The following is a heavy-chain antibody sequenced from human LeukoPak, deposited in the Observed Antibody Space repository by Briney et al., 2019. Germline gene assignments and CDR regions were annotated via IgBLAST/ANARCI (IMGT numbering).Heavy chain of an antibody. V-gene: IGHV5-51*01. Sequence: GESLKISCKGSGYSFTSYWIGWVRQMPGKGLEWMGIIYPGDSDTRYSPSFQGQVTISADKSISTAYLQWSSLKASDTAMYYCARHGDSTTVTTWYFDLWGRGTLVTVSS. J-gene: IGHJ2*01. CDR1: GYSFTSYW. CDR3: ARHGDSTTVTTWYFDL. CDR2: IYPGDSDT. D-gene: IGHD4-11*01.